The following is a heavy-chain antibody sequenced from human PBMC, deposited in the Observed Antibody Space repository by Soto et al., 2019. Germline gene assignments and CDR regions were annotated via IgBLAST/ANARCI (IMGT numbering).Heavy chain of an antibody. CDR1: GFTFSSYA. D-gene: IGHD3-9*01. CDR2: ISYDGSNK. J-gene: IGHJ6*02. CDR3: AKGGRVLYFYDYGMDV. Sequence: GGSLRLSCAASGFTFSSYAMHWVLQAPGKGLEGVAVISYDGSNKYYADSVKGRFTISRDNSKNTLYLQMNSLRTEDTGVYYCAKGGRVLYFYDYGMDVCVQGTPVTVSS. V-gene: IGHV3-30-3*01.